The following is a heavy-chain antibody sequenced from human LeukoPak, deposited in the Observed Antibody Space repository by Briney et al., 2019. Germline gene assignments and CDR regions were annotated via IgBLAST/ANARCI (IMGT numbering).Heavy chain of an antibody. J-gene: IGHJ3*02. V-gene: IGHV3-43*02. D-gene: IGHD5-12*01. CDR3: AKVIDNSGYDQGAFDI. Sequence: GGSLRLSCAASGFTFDDYAMHWVRQAPGKGLEWVSLISGDGGSTYYADSVKGRFTISRDNSKNSLYLQMNSLRTEDTALYYCAKVIDNSGYDQGAFDIWGQGTMVTVSS. CDR1: GFTFDDYA. CDR2: ISGDGGST.